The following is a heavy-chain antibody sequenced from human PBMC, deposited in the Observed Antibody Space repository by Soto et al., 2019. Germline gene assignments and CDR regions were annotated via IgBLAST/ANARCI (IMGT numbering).Heavy chain of an antibody. CDR1: GFTFSSYA. Sequence: EVQLLESGGGLVQPGGSLRLSCAASGFTFSSYAMSWVRQAPGKGLEWVSAISGSGGSTYYADSVKGRFTISRDNSKNTLYLQLNSLRDEDTAVYYCAKMMGRRRDGYSGMDYWGQGPLVTVSS. V-gene: IGHV3-23*01. CDR3: AKMMGRRRDGYSGMDY. J-gene: IGHJ4*02. D-gene: IGHD5-18*01. CDR2: ISGSGGST.